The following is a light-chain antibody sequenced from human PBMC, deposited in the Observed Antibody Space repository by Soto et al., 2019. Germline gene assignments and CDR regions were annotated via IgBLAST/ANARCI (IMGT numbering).Light chain of an antibody. CDR3: QHYTNWPLT. Sequence: EIVMTQSPATLSVSPGDRATLSCRASHSVDSSLAWYQEKPGQAPRLLIYDASTRATGLPARFSGSGSGTEFTLTISSLQSEDLAVYYCQHYTNWPLTFGGGTKVEIK. CDR2: DAS. CDR1: HSVDSS. V-gene: IGKV3-15*01. J-gene: IGKJ4*01.